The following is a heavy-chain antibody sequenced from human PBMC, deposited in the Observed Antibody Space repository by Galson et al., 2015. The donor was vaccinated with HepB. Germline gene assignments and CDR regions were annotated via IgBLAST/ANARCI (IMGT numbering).Heavy chain of an antibody. Sequence: SVKVSCKASGYTFTSYYMHWVRQAPGQGLEWMGIINPSGGSTSYAQKFQGRVTMTRDTSTSTVYMELSSLRSEDTAVYYCARDQDQQWPTSPHDYWGQGTLVTVSS. CDR1: GYTFTSYY. J-gene: IGHJ4*02. CDR3: ARDQDQQWPTSPHDY. D-gene: IGHD6-19*01. CDR2: INPSGGST. V-gene: IGHV1-46*03.